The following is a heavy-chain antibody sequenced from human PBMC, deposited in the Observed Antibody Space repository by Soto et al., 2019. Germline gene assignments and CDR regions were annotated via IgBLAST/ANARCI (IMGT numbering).Heavy chain of an antibody. J-gene: IGHJ6*02. D-gene: IGHD3-10*01. CDR2: INPSGGST. V-gene: IGHV1-46*01. Sequence: QVQLVQSGAEVKKPGASVKVSCKASGYTFTSYYMHWVRQAPGQGLEWMGIINPSGGSTSYAQKFQGRVTMTRDTSTSTVYMELSSLRSEDTAVYYCALISPNYYGSGSYTYYGMDVWGQGTTVTVSS. CDR3: ALISPNYYGSGSYTYYGMDV. CDR1: GYTFTSYY.